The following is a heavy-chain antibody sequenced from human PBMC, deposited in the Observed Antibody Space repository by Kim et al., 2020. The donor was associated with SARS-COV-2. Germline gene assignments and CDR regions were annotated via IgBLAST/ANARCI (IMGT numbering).Heavy chain of an antibody. V-gene: IGHV1-58*02. J-gene: IGHJ6*02. CDR2: IVVGSGNT. Sequence: SVKVSCKASGFTFTSSAMQWVRQARGQRLGWIGWIVVGSGNTNYAQKFQERVTITRDMSTSTAYMELSSLRSEDTAVYYCATAQLLWPDTYYGMDVWGQGTTVTVSS. CDR1: GFTFTSSA. CDR3: ATAQLLWPDTYYGMDV. D-gene: IGHD2-2*01.